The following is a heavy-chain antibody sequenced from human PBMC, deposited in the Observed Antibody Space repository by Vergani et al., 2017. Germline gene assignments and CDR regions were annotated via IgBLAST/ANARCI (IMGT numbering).Heavy chain of an antibody. Sequence: QVQLVQSGAEVKKPGASVKVSCKASGYTFTSYGISWVRQAPGKGLEWMGWISAYDGNTTYAQKLQGRVTMTTDTATSTAYMELRSLRSDDTAVYYCARAPGLANYYGSVSYDYFDYWGQGTRVTVSS. D-gene: IGHD3-10*01. J-gene: IGHJ4*02. V-gene: IGHV1-18*01. CDR3: ARAPGLANYYGSVSYDYFDY. CDR1: GYTFTSYG. CDR2: ISAYDGNT.